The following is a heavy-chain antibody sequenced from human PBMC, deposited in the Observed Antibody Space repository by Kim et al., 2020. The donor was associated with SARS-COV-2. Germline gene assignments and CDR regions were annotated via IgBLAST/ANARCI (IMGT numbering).Heavy chain of an antibody. Sequence: GGSLRLSCAASGFTFSSYSMNWVRQAPGKGLEWVSSISSSSSYIYYADSVKGRFTISRDNAKNSLYLQMNSLRAEDTAVYYCARPSLTATARYYFDYWGQGTLVTVSS. V-gene: IGHV3-21*01. CDR2: ISSSSSYI. CDR1: GFTFSSYS. D-gene: IGHD3-9*01. J-gene: IGHJ4*02. CDR3: ARPSLTATARYYFDY.